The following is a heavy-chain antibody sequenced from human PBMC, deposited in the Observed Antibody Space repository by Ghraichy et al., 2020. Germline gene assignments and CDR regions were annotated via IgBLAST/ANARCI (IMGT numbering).Heavy chain of an antibody. CDR3: AGLGYDLLTGYLAFDS. Sequence: GSLRLSCSVSGGSVRSDHWNWIRQPPGKGLEWIGYISHSGNVNYNPSLESRVTISSDTSKNQFSLSLKSVTAADTAVYYCAGLGYDLLTGYLAFDSWGQGALVTVSS. D-gene: IGHD3-9*01. CDR2: ISHSGNV. CDR1: GGSVRSDH. V-gene: IGHV4-59*08. J-gene: IGHJ4*02.